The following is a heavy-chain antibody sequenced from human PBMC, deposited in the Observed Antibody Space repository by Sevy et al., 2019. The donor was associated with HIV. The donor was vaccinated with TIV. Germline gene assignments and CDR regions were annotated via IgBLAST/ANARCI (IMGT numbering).Heavy chain of an antibody. J-gene: IGHJ4*02. D-gene: IGHD6-13*01. Sequence: SETLSLTCTVSGGSLSSGSYYWSWIRQPPGKGLEWIGYNSYIGSTNYNPSLKRRVTISVDTSKNQLYLRLTYVTAAETAVYYCVRDRIAAAGGYFDNWGQGTLVTVSS. CDR1: GGSLSSGSYY. CDR3: VRDRIAAAGGYFDN. V-gene: IGHV4-61*01. CDR2: NSYIGST.